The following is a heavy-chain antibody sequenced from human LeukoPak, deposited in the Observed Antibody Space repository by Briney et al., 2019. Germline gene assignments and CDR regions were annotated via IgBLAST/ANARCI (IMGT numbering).Heavy chain of an antibody. J-gene: IGHJ4*02. Sequence: PGGSLRLSCAASGFTFSTCAMHWVRQAPDMGLEWLAMISFDGNNINHADSVKGRFTISRDTSKNTLYLQMNSLRAEDTAVYYCAKNGAYTSSSIDYWGQGTLVTVSS. V-gene: IGHV3-30-3*02. D-gene: IGHD6-6*01. CDR3: AKNGAYTSSSIDY. CDR2: ISFDGNNI. CDR1: GFTFSTCA.